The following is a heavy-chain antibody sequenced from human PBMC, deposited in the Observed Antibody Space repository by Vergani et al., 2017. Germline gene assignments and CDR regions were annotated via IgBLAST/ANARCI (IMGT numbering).Heavy chain of an antibody. D-gene: IGHD3-9*01. CDR1: GYTFSNYY. V-gene: IGHV1-46*03. CDR3: ARGDYGILTVYRY. Sequence: QVQVVQSGAEVKKSGASVKVSCKTSGYTFSNYYMHWVRQAPGQGLEWMGIINPSGGHTNYAQKFQGRVTMTRDTSTSTVYMELSSLRSDDTAIYYCARGDYGILTVYRYWGQGTLVTVSA. CDR2: INPSGGHT. J-gene: IGHJ4*02.